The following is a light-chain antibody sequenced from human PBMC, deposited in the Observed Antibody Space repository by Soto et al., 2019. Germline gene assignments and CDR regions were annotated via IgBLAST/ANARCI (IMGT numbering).Light chain of an antibody. V-gene: IGKV1-5*03. J-gene: IGKJ1*01. Sequence: DIHMTQSPSTLSGSVGDRVTITCRASQTISSWLAWYQQKPGKAPKLLIYKASTLKSGVPSRFSGSGSGTEFTLTIASLQPDDFATYYCQQYETFSGTFGPGTKVDIK. CDR1: QTISSW. CDR3: QQYETFSGT. CDR2: KAS.